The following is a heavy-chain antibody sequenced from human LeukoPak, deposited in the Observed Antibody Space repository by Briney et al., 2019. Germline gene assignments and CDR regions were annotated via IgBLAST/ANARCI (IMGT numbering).Heavy chain of an antibody. CDR2: TYYRSKWYN. V-gene: IGHV6-1*01. CDR3: ARGPHIVVVPAAPAGFDP. D-gene: IGHD2-2*01. CDR1: GDSVSSNSAA. Sequence: SQTLSLTCAISGDSVSSNSAAWTWIRQSPSRGLEWLGRTYYRSKWYNDYAVSVKSRITINPDTSKNQFSLQLNSVTPEDTAVYYCARGPHIVVVPAAPAGFDPWGQGTLVTVSS. J-gene: IGHJ5*02.